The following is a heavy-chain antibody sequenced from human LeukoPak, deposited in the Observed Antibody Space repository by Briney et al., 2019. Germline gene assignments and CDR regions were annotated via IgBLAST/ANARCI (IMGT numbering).Heavy chain of an antibody. D-gene: IGHD3-22*01. V-gene: IGHV3-21*01. CDR1: GFTFSSYS. CDR2: ISNTNTYI. J-gene: IGHJ4*02. CDR3: VRAGAYYDSAPYNFDY. Sequence: GGSLRLSCAASGFTFSSYSINWVRQAPGKGLEWISSISNTNTYINYADSVKGRFTISRDNAKNSLYLQMTSLRAEDTADYYCVRAGAYYDSAPYNFDYWGQGTLVAVSS.